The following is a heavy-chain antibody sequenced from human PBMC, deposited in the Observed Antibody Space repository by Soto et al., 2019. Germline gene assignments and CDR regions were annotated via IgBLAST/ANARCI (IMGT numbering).Heavy chain of an antibody. CDR1: GFTFTGYI. Sequence: GGSLRLSCAASGFTFTGYIRNWVRQGPGKGLEWVSSISSTTNYIYYGDSMKGRFTISRDNGKNSLYLEIHSLRAEDTAVYYCARESEDLTSNFDYWGQGTLVTVSS. CDR2: ISSTTNYI. V-gene: IGHV3-21*06. CDR3: ARESEDLTSNFDY. J-gene: IGHJ4*02.